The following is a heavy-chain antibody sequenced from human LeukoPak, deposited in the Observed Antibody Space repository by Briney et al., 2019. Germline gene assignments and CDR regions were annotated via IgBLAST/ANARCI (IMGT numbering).Heavy chain of an antibody. J-gene: IGHJ4*02. CDR3: ARGPHPYYYDGSTYFEY. Sequence: ASVTVSCKASGYTFTGYYMHWVRQAPGQGLEWMGWINPNSGGTNCAQKFQDRVTMTRDTSISTAYMELSRLRSDDTAVYYCARGPHPYYYDGSTYFEYWGQGTLVTVSS. V-gene: IGHV1-2*02. CDR2: INPNSGGT. CDR1: GYTFTGYY. D-gene: IGHD3-22*01.